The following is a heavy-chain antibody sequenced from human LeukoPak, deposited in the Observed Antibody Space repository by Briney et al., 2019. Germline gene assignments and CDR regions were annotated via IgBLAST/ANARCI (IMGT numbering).Heavy chain of an antibody. CDR1: GFTFSSYW. Sequence: GGSLRLSCAASGFTFSSYWMHWVRQAPGKGLVWVSRINSDGSSTSYADSVKGRFTISRDNAKNTLYLQMNSLRAEDTAVYYCATSPRGYYFDYWGQGTLVTVSS. CDR2: INSDGSST. CDR3: ATSPRGYYFDY. V-gene: IGHV3-74*01. J-gene: IGHJ4*02.